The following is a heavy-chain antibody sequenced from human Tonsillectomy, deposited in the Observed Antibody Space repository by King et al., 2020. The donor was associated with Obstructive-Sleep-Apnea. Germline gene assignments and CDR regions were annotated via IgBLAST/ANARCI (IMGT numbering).Heavy chain of an antibody. D-gene: IGHD6-19*01. CDR3: AKGDSSGWSYFDY. Sequence: VQLVESGGGLVQPGGSLRLSCAASGFTVSRNYMTWVRQAPGKGLEWVSVIDSGGSTNYADSVKGRFTISRDNSKNTLYLQINSLRAEDTAAYFCAKGDSSGWSYFDYWGQGTPVTVSS. J-gene: IGHJ4*02. V-gene: IGHV3-66*01. CDR2: IDSGGST. CDR1: GFTVSRNY.